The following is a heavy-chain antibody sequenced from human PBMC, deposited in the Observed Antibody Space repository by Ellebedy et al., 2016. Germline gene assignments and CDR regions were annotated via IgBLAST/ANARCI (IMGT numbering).Heavy chain of an antibody. CDR3: ARATYYYESSGSYGAFDI. D-gene: IGHD3-22*01. Sequence: SETLSLTCTVSGYSISSGYYWGWIRQPPGKGLEWIGSIYHSGTTYYDPSLKSRVTISVDRSKNQFSLRLSSVTAADTAVYYCARATYYYESSGSYGAFDIWGQGTMVTVSS. CDR1: GYSISSGYY. J-gene: IGHJ3*02. CDR2: IYHSGTT. V-gene: IGHV4-38-2*02.